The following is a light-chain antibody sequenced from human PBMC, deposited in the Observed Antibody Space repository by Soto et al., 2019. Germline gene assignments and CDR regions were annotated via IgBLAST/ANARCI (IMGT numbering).Light chain of an antibody. J-gene: IGKJ1*01. CDR2: GAS. CDR1: QTITTY. Sequence: DIQMTQSPSSLSASVGDRVIITCRASQTITTYLNWYQQKPGKAPQLLIYGASTLQIGVPSRFTGSGSGTDFTLTISSLQPEEFATYHCQQAHSTPWTFGQGTKVEIK. V-gene: IGKV1-39*01. CDR3: QQAHSTPWT.